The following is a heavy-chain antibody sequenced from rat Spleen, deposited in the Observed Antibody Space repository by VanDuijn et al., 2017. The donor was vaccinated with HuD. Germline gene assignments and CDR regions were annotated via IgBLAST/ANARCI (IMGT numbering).Heavy chain of an antibody. J-gene: IGHJ2*01. CDR3: ARPHYSSYIFDY. Sequence: EVQLVESGGGLVQPGGSLKLSCVASGFTFNNYWMTWIRQAPGKGLEWVASITNASGRTYYPDSVKGRFSISRDNAKSTLYLQMNSLRSEDTATYYCARPHYSSYIFDYWGQGVMVTVSS. D-gene: IGHD1-2*01. CDR2: ITNASGRT. V-gene: IGHV5-31*01. CDR1: GFTFNNYW.